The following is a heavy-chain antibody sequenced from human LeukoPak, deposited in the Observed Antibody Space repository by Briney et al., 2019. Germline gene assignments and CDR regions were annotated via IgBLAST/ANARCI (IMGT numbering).Heavy chain of an antibody. J-gene: IGHJ4*02. CDR1: GGTFSSYA. CDR3: ARDTCSGGSCSFDY. CDR2: IIPILGIA. V-gene: IGHV1-69*04. D-gene: IGHD2-15*01. Sequence: SVKVSCKASGGTFSSYAISWVRQAPGQGLEWMGRIIPILGIANYAQKFQGRVTITADKSTSTAYMELSSLRSEDTAVYYCARDTCSGGSCSFDYWGQGTLVTVSS.